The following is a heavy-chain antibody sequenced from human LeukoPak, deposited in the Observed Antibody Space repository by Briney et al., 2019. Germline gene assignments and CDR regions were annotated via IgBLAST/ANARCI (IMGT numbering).Heavy chain of an antibody. Sequence: GGSLRLSCSASGFTFKSYLMAWVRQAPGKGLEWISGISGNGVLTYYADSVKGRFTVSRDNSQNILHLQLNNVRAEDSAIYYCANSQGTIFGVVDYWGQGTLVTVSS. D-gene: IGHD3-3*01. CDR3: ANSQGTIFGVVDY. V-gene: IGHV3-23*01. J-gene: IGHJ4*02. CDR1: GFTFKSYL. CDR2: ISGNGVLT.